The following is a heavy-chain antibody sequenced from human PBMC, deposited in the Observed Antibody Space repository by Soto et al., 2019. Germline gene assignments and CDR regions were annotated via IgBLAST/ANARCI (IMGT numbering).Heavy chain of an antibody. CDR3: AKGEYYDSSGYHLCFDY. Sequence: EVQLLESGGGLVQPGGSLRLSCAASGFTFSSYAMSWVRQAPGKGLEWVSAISGSGGSTYYADSVKGRFTISRDNSKNTLYLQMNSLRAEDTAVYYCAKGEYYDSSGYHLCFDYWGQGTLVTVSS. D-gene: IGHD3-22*01. V-gene: IGHV3-23*01. CDR2: ISGSGGST. J-gene: IGHJ4*02. CDR1: GFTFSSYA.